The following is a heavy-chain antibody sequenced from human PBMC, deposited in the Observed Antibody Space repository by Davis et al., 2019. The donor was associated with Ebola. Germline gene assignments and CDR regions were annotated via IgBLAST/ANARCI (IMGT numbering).Heavy chain of an antibody. Sequence: MPSETLSLTCTVSGGSISSYYWSWIRQPPGKGLEWIGYIYYSGSTNYNPSLKSRVTISVDTSKNQFSLKLSSVTAADTAVYYCARGSIAARPHFDYWGQGTLVTVSS. CDR2: IYYSGST. J-gene: IGHJ4*02. CDR1: GGSISSYY. CDR3: ARGSIAARPHFDY. D-gene: IGHD6-6*01. V-gene: IGHV4-59*01.